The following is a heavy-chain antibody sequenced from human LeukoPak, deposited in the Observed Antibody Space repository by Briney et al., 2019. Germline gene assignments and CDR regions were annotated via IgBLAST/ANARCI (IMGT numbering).Heavy chain of an antibody. Sequence: ASVKVSCTASGYTFTSYYMHWVRQAPGQGLEWMGIINPSGGSTSYAQKFQGRVTMTRDTSTSTVYMELSSLRSEDTAVYYCARGDYYDSSGYYYRADFDYWSQGTLVTVSS. V-gene: IGHV1-46*01. D-gene: IGHD3-22*01. CDR3: ARGDYYDSSGYYYRADFDY. CDR2: INPSGGST. CDR1: GYTFTSYY. J-gene: IGHJ4*02.